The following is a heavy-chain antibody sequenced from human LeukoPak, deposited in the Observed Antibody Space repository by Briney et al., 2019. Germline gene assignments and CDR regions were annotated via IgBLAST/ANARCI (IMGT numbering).Heavy chain of an antibody. D-gene: IGHD3-9*01. CDR2: MNPNSGNT. J-gene: IGHJ5*02. Sequence: ASVTVSCKASRYTFTTYDINWVRQATGQGLEWMGWMNPNSGNTGYAQRFQGRVTMTRNTSINTAYMELSSLKSEDTALYYCARGRTLTGFSSGFDPWGQGTLVTVSS. CDR3: ARGRTLTGFSSGFDP. CDR1: RYTFTTYD. V-gene: IGHV1-8*01.